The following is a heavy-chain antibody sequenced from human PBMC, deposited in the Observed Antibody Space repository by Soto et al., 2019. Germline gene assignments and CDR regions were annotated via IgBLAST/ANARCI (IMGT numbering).Heavy chain of an antibody. V-gene: IGHV1-18*01. CDR1: GYTFTTYG. J-gene: IGHJ4*02. CDR3: ARDFTKSSSWPSYFDC. Sequence: QVQLVQSGAEVKKPGASVKVSCKDSGYTFTTYGISWVRQAPGQGLEWMGWISAYSGSTEFAQKLQGRVTMTTDTSTTSAYMAVRSLTSDDTAVYYCARDFTKSSSWPSYFDCWGQGTLVSVSS. CDR2: ISAYSGST. D-gene: IGHD6-13*01.